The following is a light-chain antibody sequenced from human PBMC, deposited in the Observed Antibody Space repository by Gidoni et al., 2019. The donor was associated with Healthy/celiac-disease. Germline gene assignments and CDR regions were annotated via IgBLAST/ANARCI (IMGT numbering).Light chain of an antibody. CDR1: QSVSSY. J-gene: IGKJ4*01. Sequence: EIVLTQSPATRSLSPGERATLACRASQSVSSYVSWYQQKPGQATRLLIYDASNRATGIPARFSGSGSGTAFTLTISSLEPEDFAVYYCQQRSNWPPALTFGGGTKVEIK. CDR2: DAS. V-gene: IGKV3-11*01. CDR3: QQRSNWPPALT.